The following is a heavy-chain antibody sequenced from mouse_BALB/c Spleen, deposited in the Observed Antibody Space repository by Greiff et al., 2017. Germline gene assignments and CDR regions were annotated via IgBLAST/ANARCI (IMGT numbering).Heavy chain of an antibody. CDR2: IYPGNSDT. D-gene: IGHD2-1*01. V-gene: IGHV1-5*01. J-gene: IGHJ1*01. Sequence: VQLKESGTVLARPGASVKMSCKASGYTFTSYWMHWVKQRPGQGLEWIGAIYPGNSDTSYNQKFKGKAKLTAVTSTSTAYMELSSLTNEDSAVYYCTRDYGNSEDFDVWGAGTTVTVSS. CDR1: GYTFTSYW. CDR3: TRDYGNSEDFDV.